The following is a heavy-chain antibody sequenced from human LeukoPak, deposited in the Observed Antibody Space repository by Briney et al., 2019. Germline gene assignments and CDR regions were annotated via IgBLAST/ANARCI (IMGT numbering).Heavy chain of an antibody. Sequence: EASVKVSCKASGYTFTGYYMHWVRQAPGQGLEWMGWINPNSGGTNYAQKFQGRVTMTRDTSISTAYMELSRLRSDGTAVYYCARGPHGGPAAILLSYWGQGTLVTVSS. CDR3: ARGPHGGPAAILLSY. D-gene: IGHD2-2*01. J-gene: IGHJ4*02. V-gene: IGHV1-2*02. CDR2: INPNSGGT. CDR1: GYTFTGYY.